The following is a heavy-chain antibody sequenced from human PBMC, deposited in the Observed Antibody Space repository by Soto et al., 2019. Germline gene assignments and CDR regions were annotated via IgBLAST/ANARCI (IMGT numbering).Heavy chain of an antibody. D-gene: IGHD4-17*01. CDR1: GYTFTSYG. V-gene: IGHV1-18*01. J-gene: IGHJ4*02. CDR2: ISAYNGNT. Sequence: GASVKVSCKASGYTFTSYGISWVRQAPGQGLEWMGWISAYNGNTNYAQKLQGRVTMTTDTSTSTAYMELRSLRSDDTAVYYCARAPSPTHQGPHYFDNWGQGSLVTVSS. CDR3: ARAPSPTHQGPHYFDN.